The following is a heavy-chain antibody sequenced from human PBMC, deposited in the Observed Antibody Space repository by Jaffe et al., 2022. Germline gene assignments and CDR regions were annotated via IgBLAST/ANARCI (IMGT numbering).Heavy chain of an antibody. CDR3: AKDGLPPEGAHRVYYFDY. CDR2: ISYDGSNK. V-gene: IGHV3-30*18. Sequence: QVQLVESGGGVVQPGRSLRLSCAASGFTFSSYGMHWVRQAPGKGLEWVAVISYDGSNKYYADSVKGRFTISRDNSKNTLYLQMNSLRAEDTAVYYCAKDGLPPEGAHRVYYFDYWGQGTLVTVSS. CDR1: GFTFSSYG. J-gene: IGHJ4*02. D-gene: IGHD5-12*01.